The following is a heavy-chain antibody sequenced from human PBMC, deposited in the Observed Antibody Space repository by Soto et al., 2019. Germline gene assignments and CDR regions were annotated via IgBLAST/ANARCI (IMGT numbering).Heavy chain of an antibody. CDR1: GFTFDDYA. J-gene: IGHJ6*02. V-gene: IGHV3-9*01. CDR2: ISWNSGSI. CDR3: AKDIFGSGSYRGGMDV. D-gene: IGHD3-10*01. Sequence: GGSLRLSCAASGFTFDDYAMHWVRQAPGKGLEWVSGISWNSGSIGYADSVKGRFTISRDNAKNSLYLQMNSLRAEDTALYYCAKDIFGSGSYRGGMDVWGQGTTVTV.